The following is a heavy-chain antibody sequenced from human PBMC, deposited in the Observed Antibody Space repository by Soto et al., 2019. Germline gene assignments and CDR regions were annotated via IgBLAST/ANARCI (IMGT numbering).Heavy chain of an antibody. CDR2: TYYRSKWYN. CDR3: ARDRGIVGATGPLSIRRNYYYGMDV. J-gene: IGHJ6*02. CDR1: GDSVSSNSAV. Sequence: SQTLSLTCAISGDSVSSNSAVWNWIRQSPSRGLEWLGRTYYRSKWYNDYAVSVKSRITINPDTSKNQFSLQLNSMTPEDTAVYYCARDRGIVGATGPLSIRRNYYYGMDVWGQGTTVTVSS. V-gene: IGHV6-1*01. D-gene: IGHD1-26*01.